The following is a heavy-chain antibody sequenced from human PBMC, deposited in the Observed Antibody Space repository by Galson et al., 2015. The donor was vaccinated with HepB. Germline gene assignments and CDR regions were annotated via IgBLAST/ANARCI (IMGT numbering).Heavy chain of an antibody. CDR2: ISSSSSTI. Sequence: SLRLSCAASGFTFSSYSMNWVRQAPGKGLEWVSYISSSSSTIYYADSVKGRFTISRDNAKNSLYLQMNSLRAEDTAVYYCARVFGYYGSGSYSPHFDYWGQGTLVTVSS. CDR1: GFTFSSYS. J-gene: IGHJ4*02. CDR3: ARVFGYYGSGSYSPHFDY. D-gene: IGHD3-10*01. V-gene: IGHV3-48*04.